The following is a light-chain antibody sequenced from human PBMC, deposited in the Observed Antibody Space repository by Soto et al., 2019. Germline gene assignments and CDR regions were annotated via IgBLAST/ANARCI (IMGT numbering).Light chain of an antibody. V-gene: IGLV2-14*01. CDR1: SSDVGGYNY. J-gene: IGLJ1*01. Sequence: SALTQPASVSGSPGQSITISCTGTSSDVGGYNYVSWYRLHPGKAPKLMIYEVSNRPSGVSNRFSGSKSGNTASLTISGLQAEDETDYFCSLYSSNGSLIFGPGTKVTV. CDR2: EVS. CDR3: SLYSSNGSLI.